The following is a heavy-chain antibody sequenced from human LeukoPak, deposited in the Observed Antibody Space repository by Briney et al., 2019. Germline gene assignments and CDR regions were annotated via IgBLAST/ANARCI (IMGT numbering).Heavy chain of an antibody. Sequence: GGSLRLSCAASGFTFSSYAMSWVRQAPGKGLEWVSAISGSGGSTYYADSVKGRFSISRDNSKNTLYLQMNSLRAEDTAVYYCAKSGTGTTIYFDYWGQGTLVTVSS. V-gene: IGHV3-23*01. CDR3: AKSGTGTTIYFDY. CDR2: ISGSGGST. D-gene: IGHD1-7*01. CDR1: GFTFSSYA. J-gene: IGHJ4*02.